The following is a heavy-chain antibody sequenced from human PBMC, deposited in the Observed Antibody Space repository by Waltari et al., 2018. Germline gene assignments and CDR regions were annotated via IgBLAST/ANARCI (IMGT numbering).Heavy chain of an antibody. CDR3: AKVNANLDTVMV. CDR1: GASISSTTFY. Sequence: QLLLQESGPGLVKPSETLSLTCTLSGASISSTTFYWGWIRQPPGKGLEWIGTFYYSGSTYYNPSLKSRVTISVDASKNQFSLRLNSVSAADTSVYYCAKVNANLDTVMVWGQGTLVTVSS. D-gene: IGHD5-18*01. J-gene: IGHJ4*02. CDR2: FYYSGST. V-gene: IGHV4-39*01.